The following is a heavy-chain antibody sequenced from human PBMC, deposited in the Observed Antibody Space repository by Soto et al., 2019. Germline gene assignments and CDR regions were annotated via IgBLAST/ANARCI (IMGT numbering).Heavy chain of an antibody. Sequence: GGSLRLSCAASGFTFSSYSMNWVRQAPGKGLEWVSYISSSSSTIYYADSVKGRFTISRDNAKNSLYLQMNSLRAEDTAVYYCARGGYCSSTSCYAGSPDNWFDPWGQGTLVTVSS. CDR1: GFTFSSYS. J-gene: IGHJ5*02. D-gene: IGHD2-2*01. CDR3: ARGGYCSSTSCYAGSPDNWFDP. CDR2: ISSSSSTI. V-gene: IGHV3-48*01.